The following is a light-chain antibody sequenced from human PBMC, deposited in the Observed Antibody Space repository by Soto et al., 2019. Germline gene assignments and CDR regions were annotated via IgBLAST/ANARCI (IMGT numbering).Light chain of an antibody. CDR1: QSVSISY. V-gene: IGKV3-20*01. CDR3: QQYGSSPPWT. Sequence: EIVLTQSPGTLSLSPGERATLSCRASQSVSISYLAWYQQKPGQAPRLLIYGASSRATGIPDRFSGSGSGTDFTLTISRLEPEDFGVYYCQQYGSSPPWTFGQGTKVEIK. CDR2: GAS. J-gene: IGKJ1*01.